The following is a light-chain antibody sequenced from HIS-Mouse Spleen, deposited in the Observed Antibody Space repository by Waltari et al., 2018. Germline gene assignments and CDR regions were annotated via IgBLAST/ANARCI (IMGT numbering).Light chain of an antibody. CDR2: RNN. CDR3: AAWDDSLSGPV. Sequence: QSVLTQPPSASGTPGQRVTISCSGSSSNIGRNYVYWYQQLPGTAPKLLIYRNNQRPSGVPVRFSGSKSGTSASLTISGLRSEDEADYYCAAWDDSLSGPVFGGGTKLTVL. CDR1: SSNIGRNY. V-gene: IGLV1-47*01. J-gene: IGLJ3*02.